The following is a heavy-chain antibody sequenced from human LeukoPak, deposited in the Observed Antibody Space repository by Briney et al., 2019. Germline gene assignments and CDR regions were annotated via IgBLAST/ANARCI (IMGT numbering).Heavy chain of an antibody. CDR3: ARHNGVIRQRGYNWFDP. J-gene: IGHJ5*02. CDR1: GGSISSSSYY. CDR2: IYYSGST. Sequence: SETLSLTCTVSGGSISSSSYYWGWIRQPPGKGLEWIGSIYYSGSTYYNPSLKSRVTISVDTSKNQFSLKLSSVTAADTAVCYCARHNGVIRQRGYNWFDPWGQGTLVTVSS. V-gene: IGHV4-39*01. D-gene: IGHD3-22*01.